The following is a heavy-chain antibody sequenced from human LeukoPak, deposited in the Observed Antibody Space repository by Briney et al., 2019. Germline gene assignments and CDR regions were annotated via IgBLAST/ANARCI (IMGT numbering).Heavy chain of an antibody. D-gene: IGHD6-6*01. CDR1: GFTFSSYA. CDR2: ISYDGSNK. V-gene: IGHV3-30*01. J-gene: IGHJ6*03. CDR3: ATLEFYSSSSMSWFLNNRNHYYYYMDV. Sequence: PGGSLRLSCAASGFTFSSYAMHWVRQAPGKGLEWVAVISYDGSNKYYADSVKGRFTISRDNSKNTLYLQMNSLRAEDTAVYYCATLEFYSSSSMSWFLNNRNHYYYYMDVWGKGTTVTVSS.